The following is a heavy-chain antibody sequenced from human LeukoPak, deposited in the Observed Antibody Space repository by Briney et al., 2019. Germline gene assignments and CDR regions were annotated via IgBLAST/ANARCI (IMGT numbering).Heavy chain of an antibody. J-gene: IGHJ6*02. CDR3: ARDWFAVRNYYYGMDV. Sequence: SETLSLTCTVSGGSISSYYWSWIRQPPGKGLEWIGYIYYSGSTNYNPSLKSRVTISVDTSKNQFSLKLSSVTAADTAVYYCARDWFAVRNYYYGMDVWGQGTTVTVSS. CDR2: IYYSGST. D-gene: IGHD1-14*01. CDR1: GGSISSYY. V-gene: IGHV4-59*12.